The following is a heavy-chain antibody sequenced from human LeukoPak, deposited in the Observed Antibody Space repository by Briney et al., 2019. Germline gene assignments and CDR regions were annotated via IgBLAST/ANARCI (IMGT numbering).Heavy chain of an antibody. CDR3: ATEGVVGGPAHFDY. V-gene: IGHV3-21*01. Sequence: GESLRLSCAASGFTFSSYGMNWVRQAPGKGLEWISSIDAGSYTYYADPVKGRFTISRDNAKNSLYLQMNSLRVEDTAVYYCATEGVVGGPAHFDYWGQGTLVTVSS. CDR1: GFTFSSYG. D-gene: IGHD1-26*01. CDR2: IDAGSYT. J-gene: IGHJ4*02.